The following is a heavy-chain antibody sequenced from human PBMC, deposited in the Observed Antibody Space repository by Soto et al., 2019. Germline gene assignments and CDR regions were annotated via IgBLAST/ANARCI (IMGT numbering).Heavy chain of an antibody. CDR2: ISGSGGST. J-gene: IGHJ6*04. CDR3: AKDLRFLEWLLNSLDLDV. Sequence: EVQLLESGGGLVQPGGSLRLSCAASGFTFSSYAMSWVRQAPGKGLEWVSAISGSGGSTYYADSVKGRFTISRDNSKNTLYLQMNSLRAEDTAVYYCAKDLRFLEWLLNSLDLDVWGKGTTVTVSS. D-gene: IGHD3-3*01. CDR1: GFTFSSYA. V-gene: IGHV3-23*01.